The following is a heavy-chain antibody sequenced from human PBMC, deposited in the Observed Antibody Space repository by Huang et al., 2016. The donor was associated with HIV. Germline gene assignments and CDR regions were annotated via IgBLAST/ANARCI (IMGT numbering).Heavy chain of an antibody. Sequence: EVQLVESGGGLVKPGGSLRLSCAASGFTFSNYNINWVRQAPGKGREWVSSITSMSTFMSYADSVKGRFTISRDNAKNSLYLQMNSLRAEDTAIYYCARAPLVRGLIYYFDYWGQGILVTVSS. CDR1: GFTFSNYN. CDR2: ITSMSTFM. V-gene: IGHV3-21*02. D-gene: IGHD6-13*01. J-gene: IGHJ4*02. CDR3: ARAPLVRGLIYYFDY.